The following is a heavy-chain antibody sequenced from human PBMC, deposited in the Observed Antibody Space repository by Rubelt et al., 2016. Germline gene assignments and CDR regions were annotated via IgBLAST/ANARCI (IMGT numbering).Heavy chain of an antibody. V-gene: IGHV4-34*01. D-gene: IGHD6-13*01. CDR3: ARGLARAAAAPRRLWFDP. Sequence: QVQLQQRGAGLLKPSETLSLTCAVYGGSFSGYYWSWIRQPPGKGVEGIGEINHSGSTNYNPSLKSRVTIAVDTSKDQFSLQLSSVTAADTAVYYCARGLARAAAAPRRLWFDPWGQGTLVTVSS. CDR1: GGSFSGYY. CDR2: INHSGST. J-gene: IGHJ5*02.